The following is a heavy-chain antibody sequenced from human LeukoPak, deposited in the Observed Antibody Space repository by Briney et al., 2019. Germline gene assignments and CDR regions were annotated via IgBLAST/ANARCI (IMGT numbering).Heavy chain of an antibody. D-gene: IGHD3-3*01. CDR2: TYYRSQQWHS. CDR3: GRETDFGVVTN. CDR1: GDSVSSNGAS. Sequence: SQTLSLTCAISGDSVSSNGASWNWIRQSPSRGLEWLGRTYYRSQQWHSDYAPSVKGRITLNPDTSKNQFSLQLNSGTPEDTAVYYCGRETDFGVVTNWGQGTLVTVSS. V-gene: IGHV6-1*01. J-gene: IGHJ4*02.